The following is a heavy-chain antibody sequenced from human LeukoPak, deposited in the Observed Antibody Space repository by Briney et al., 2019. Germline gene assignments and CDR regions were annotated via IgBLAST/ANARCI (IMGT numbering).Heavy chain of an antibody. Sequence: GGSLRLSCSAIGFTFRNFAISWVRQAPGKGLEWVSSIGGGDTHYADSVKGRFTISRDDSRSTVDLQMSSLRAEDTAVYYCAKDGQSFNSMYDYFDSWGQGTLVTVSS. CDR2: IGGGDT. D-gene: IGHD2-8*01. CDR3: AKDGQSFNSMYDYFDS. V-gene: IGHV3-23*01. CDR1: GFTFRNFA. J-gene: IGHJ4*02.